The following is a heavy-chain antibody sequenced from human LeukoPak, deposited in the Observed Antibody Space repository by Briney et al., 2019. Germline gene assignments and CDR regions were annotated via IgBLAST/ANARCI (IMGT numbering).Heavy chain of an antibody. CDR2: IYYSGST. CDR3: ARDSDYYDSKGIDAFDI. D-gene: IGHD3-22*01. CDR1: GGSISSGGYY. J-gene: IGHJ3*02. Sequence: SETLSLTCTVSGGSISSGGYYWSWIRQHPGKGLEWIGYIYYSGSTYYNPSLKSRVTISVDTSKNQFSLKLSSVTAADTAVYYCARDSDYYDSKGIDAFDIWGQGKMVTVSS. V-gene: IGHV4-31*03.